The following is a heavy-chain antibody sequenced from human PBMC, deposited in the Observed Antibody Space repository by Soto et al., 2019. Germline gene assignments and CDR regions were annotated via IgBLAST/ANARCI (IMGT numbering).Heavy chain of an antibody. D-gene: IGHD6-13*01. CDR3: ARMRAAGTFDY. J-gene: IGHJ4*02. Sequence: SETLSLTCTVSGASIIGYYWSCIRQPAGKGLEWIGRIYSDGSTNYNPSLKSRVTMSVDTSKNQFSLKLTSMTAADTAMYYCARMRAAGTFDYWGQGTLVTVSS. V-gene: IGHV4-4*07. CDR2: IYSDGST. CDR1: GASIIGYY.